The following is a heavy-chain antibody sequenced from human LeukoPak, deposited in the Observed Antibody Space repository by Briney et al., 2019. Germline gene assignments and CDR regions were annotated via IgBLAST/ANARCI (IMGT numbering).Heavy chain of an antibody. CDR3: ARDRHFVAFDI. Sequence: KPGGSLRLSCAASGFTFTAFTINWVRQAPGKGLEWVSSISSSYAIYFADSVKGRFNISRDNAKNSVYLHMNSLRAEDTAVYFCARDRHFVAFDIWGQGTMVTVSS. V-gene: IGHV3-69-1*01. CDR2: ISSSYAI. CDR1: GFTFTAFT. J-gene: IGHJ3*02.